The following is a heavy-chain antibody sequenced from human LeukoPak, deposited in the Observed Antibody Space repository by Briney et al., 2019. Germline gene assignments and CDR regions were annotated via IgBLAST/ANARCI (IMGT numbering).Heavy chain of an antibody. Sequence: SETLSLTCTVSGDSISSSNSYWGWIRQPPGKGLEWFGTIYYSGSTYYNPSLKSRVSISLDTSKNQFSLRLNSVTAADTAVYYCARGSIAAAEGSHWFDPWGQGTLVTVSS. CDR3: ARGSIAAAEGSHWFDP. V-gene: IGHV4-39*07. J-gene: IGHJ5*02. CDR2: IYYSGST. CDR1: GDSISSSNSY. D-gene: IGHD6-13*01.